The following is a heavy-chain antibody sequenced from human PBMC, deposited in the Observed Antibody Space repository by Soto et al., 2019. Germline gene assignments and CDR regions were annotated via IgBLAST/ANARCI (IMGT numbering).Heavy chain of an antibody. Sequence: QVQLVESGGGVVQPGRSLRLSCAASGFTFSSYGMHWVRQAPGKGLEWVAVISYDGSNKYYADSVKGRFTISRDNSKNTLYLQMNSLRAEDTAVYYCAKPIGVGQGLAPFDYWGKGTLVTVSS. J-gene: IGHJ4*02. CDR2: ISYDGSNK. D-gene: IGHD6-25*01. CDR3: AKPIGVGQGLAPFDY. CDR1: GFTFSSYG. V-gene: IGHV3-30*18.